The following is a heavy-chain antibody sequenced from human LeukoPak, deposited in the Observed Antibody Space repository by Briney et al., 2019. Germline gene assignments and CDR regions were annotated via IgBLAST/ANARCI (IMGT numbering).Heavy chain of an antibody. D-gene: IGHD1-26*01. CDR2: INHSRST. CDR3: ARFNSGSYQHYFDY. J-gene: IGHJ4*02. V-gene: IGHV4-34*01. CDR1: GGSFSGYY. Sequence: SETLSLTCAVYGGSFSGYYWSWIRQPPGTGLEWIGEINHSRSTNYNPSLQSRGTISIDTSKNQFPLKLSSVTAADTGVYYCARFNSGSYQHYFDYWGQGTLVTVSS.